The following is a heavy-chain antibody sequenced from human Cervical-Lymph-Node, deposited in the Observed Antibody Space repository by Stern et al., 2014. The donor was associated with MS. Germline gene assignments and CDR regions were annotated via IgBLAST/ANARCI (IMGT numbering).Heavy chain of an antibody. CDR2: ITNVGST. Sequence: EVQLVQSGGGVIQPGGSLRLSCTASGFTVSRDYMTWVRQAPGKGPEWVSLITNVGSTFYTDSVKGRFTISRDDSKNTVYLHMTSLRAEDTAMYYCARDTSSPERSDWWGQGTLVTVSS. CDR3: ARDTSSPERSDW. V-gene: IGHV3-53*01. J-gene: IGHJ4*02. D-gene: IGHD1-1*01. CDR1: GFTVSRDY.